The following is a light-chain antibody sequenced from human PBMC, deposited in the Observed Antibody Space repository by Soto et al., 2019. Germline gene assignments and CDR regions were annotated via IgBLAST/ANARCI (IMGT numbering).Light chain of an antibody. J-gene: IGKJ1*01. CDR2: KVS. CDR1: QSLVHSDGNTY. CDR3: MEGTHWPWT. Sequence: DVVMTQSPLSLPVTLGQPASISCRSSQSLVHSDGNTYLSWFQQRPGQSPRRLIYKVSNRDSGVPDRFSGSGSDTDFTLKISRVEAEDVGIYYCMEGTHWPWTFGQGTKVEIK. V-gene: IGKV2-30*02.